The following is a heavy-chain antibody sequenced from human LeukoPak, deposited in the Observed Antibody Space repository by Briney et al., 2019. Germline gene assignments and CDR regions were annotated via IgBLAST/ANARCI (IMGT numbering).Heavy chain of an antibody. D-gene: IGHD3-10*02. Sequence: GGSRRLSLAASGFTFSSYEMNWVRQAPGKGLKWVSYISSSGSTIYYADSVKGRFTISRDNAKNSLYLQMNSLRAEDTAVYYCAELGITMIGGVWGKGTTVTISS. CDR2: ISSSGSTI. CDR3: AELGITMIGGV. CDR1: GFTFSSYE. V-gene: IGHV3-48*03. J-gene: IGHJ6*04.